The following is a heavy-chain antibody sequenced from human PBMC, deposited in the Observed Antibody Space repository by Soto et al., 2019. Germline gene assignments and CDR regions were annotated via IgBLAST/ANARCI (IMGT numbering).Heavy chain of an antibody. CDR2: ISYDGSNK. D-gene: IGHD2-2*01. CDR1: GFTFSSYA. Sequence: QVQLVESGGGVVQPGRSLRLSCAASGFTFSSYAMHWVRQAPGKGLEWVAVISYDGSNKYYADSVKGRFTISRDNSKNTLYLQMNSLRAEDTAVYYCARAHLLVLVPAAAWGQGTLVTVSS. V-gene: IGHV3-30-3*01. CDR3: ARAHLLVLVPAAA. J-gene: IGHJ5*02.